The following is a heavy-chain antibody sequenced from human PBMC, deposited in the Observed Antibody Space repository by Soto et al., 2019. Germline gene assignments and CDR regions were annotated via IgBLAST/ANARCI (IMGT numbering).Heavy chain of an antibody. J-gene: IGHJ6*02. CDR2: IIPIFGTA. D-gene: IGHD1-26*01. CDR1: GGTFSSYA. Sequence: ASVKVSCKASGGTFSSYAISWVRQAPGQGLEWMGGIIPIFGTANYAQKFQGRVTITADESTSTAYMELSSLRSEDTAVYYCASFRGEPTLGYYYGMDVWGQGTTVTVSS. CDR3: ASFRGEPTLGYYYGMDV. V-gene: IGHV1-69*13.